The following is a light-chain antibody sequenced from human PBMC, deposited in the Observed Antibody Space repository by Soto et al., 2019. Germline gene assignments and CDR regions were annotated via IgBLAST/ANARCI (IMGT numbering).Light chain of an antibody. CDR1: QSVSSN. Sequence: EIVMTQSPATLSVSPGERATLSCRASQSVSSNLAWYQQKPGQAPRLLIYGASTRATGIPARFSGSGSGTEFTLTISRMQSGDFAVSYCQQYNNWPFTFGAGTKVDIK. J-gene: IGKJ3*01. V-gene: IGKV3-15*01. CDR2: GAS. CDR3: QQYNNWPFT.